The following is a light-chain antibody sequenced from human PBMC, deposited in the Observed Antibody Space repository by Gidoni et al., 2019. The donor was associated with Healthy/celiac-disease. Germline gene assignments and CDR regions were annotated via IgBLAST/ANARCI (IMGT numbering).Light chain of an antibody. V-gene: IGKV1-5*01. CDR2: DAS. Sequence: DIQMTLSPSTLSASVGDRVTITCRASQSISSWLDWYQQKPGKAPKLLIYDASSLESGVPSRFSGSGSGTEFTLTISSLQPDDFATYYCQQYKRYPYTFGQGTKLEIK. J-gene: IGKJ2*01. CDR3: QQYKRYPYT. CDR1: QSISSW.